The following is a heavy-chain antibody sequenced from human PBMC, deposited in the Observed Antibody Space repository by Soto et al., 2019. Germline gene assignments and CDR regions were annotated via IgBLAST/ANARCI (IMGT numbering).Heavy chain of an antibody. D-gene: IGHD1-26*01. CDR2: INYSGTT. CDR3: ARVAWDYYGMDV. J-gene: IGHJ6*02. CDR1: GGSFSGFY. Sequence: PSETLSLTCAIYGGSFSGFYWSWIRQPPGKGLEWIGEINYSGTTNYNPSLKSRVTISADTSKNSLYLQMNSLRAGDTAVYYCARVAWDYYGMDVWGQGTTVTVSS. V-gene: IGHV4-34*01.